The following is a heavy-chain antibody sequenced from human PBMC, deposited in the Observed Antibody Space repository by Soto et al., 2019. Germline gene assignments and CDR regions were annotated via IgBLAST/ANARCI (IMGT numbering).Heavy chain of an antibody. CDR2: ISRSGITR. Sequence: QVQLVESGGGLVKPGGSLRLSCAASGFIFTDYYMGWVRQVPGKGLEWLSYISRSGITRDYADSVKSRFTISRDNPEKTLYLQMHSLRAGDTAIYYCVRQKDYSNSMRRMDVWGQGTAVTVSS. CDR1: GFIFTDYY. D-gene: IGHD4-4*01. CDR3: VRQKDYSNSMRRMDV. V-gene: IGHV3-11*01. J-gene: IGHJ6*02.